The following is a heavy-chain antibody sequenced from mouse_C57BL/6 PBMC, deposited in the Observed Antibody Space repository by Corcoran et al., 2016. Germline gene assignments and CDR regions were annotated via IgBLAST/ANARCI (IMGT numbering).Heavy chain of an antibody. D-gene: IGHD1-1*01. J-gene: IGHJ4*01. CDR1: GYTFTTYG. Sequence: QIQLVQSGPELKKPGETVKISCKASGYTFTTYGMSWVKQDQGKGLKWMGWINTYSVVPTYANDFKGRFAFSLETSASTTYLQINNLKNEDTATYFCARTLLLRAMHYWGQGTSVTVSS. CDR2: INTYSVVP. CDR3: ARTLLLRAMHY. V-gene: IGHV9-3*01.